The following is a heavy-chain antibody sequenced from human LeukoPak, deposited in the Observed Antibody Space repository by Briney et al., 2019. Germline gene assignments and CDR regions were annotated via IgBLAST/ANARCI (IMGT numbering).Heavy chain of an antibody. J-gene: IGHJ4*02. Sequence: SETLSLTCAVYGGSFSGYYWSWIRQPPGKGLEWIGEINHSGSTNYNPSLKSRVTISVDTSKNQFSLKLSSVTAADTAIYYCARARITMVRGVIIIRGGHFDSWGQGTLVTVSS. CDR2: INHSGST. V-gene: IGHV4-34*01. CDR3: ARARITMVRGVIIIRGGHFDS. D-gene: IGHD3-10*01. CDR1: GGSFSGYY.